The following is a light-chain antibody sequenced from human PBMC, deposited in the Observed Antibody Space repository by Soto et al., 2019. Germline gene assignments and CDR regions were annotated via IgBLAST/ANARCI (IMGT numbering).Light chain of an antibody. Sequence: EIVLTQSPATLSLSPGERATLSCRASQSVTSYLAWYQQKPGQAPRLLIYDASNRATGIPARFSGSGSGTDFTLTISSLEPEDFAVYYCQQRSNWSRTFGGGTEVEIK. J-gene: IGKJ4*01. V-gene: IGKV3-11*01. CDR3: QQRSNWSRT. CDR1: QSVTSY. CDR2: DAS.